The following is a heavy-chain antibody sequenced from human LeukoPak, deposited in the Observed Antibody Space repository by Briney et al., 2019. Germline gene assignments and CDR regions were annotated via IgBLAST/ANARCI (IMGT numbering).Heavy chain of an antibody. CDR2: FDPEDGET. D-gene: IGHD6-13*01. V-gene: IGHV1-24*01. CDR1: GYTLTELS. J-gene: IGHJ4*02. CDR3: ATAGYSSSWVDY. Sequence: GASVKVSCTVSGYTLTELSMHWVRQAPGKGLEWMGGFDPEDGETIYAQKSQGRVTMTEDTSTDTAYMELSSLRSEDTAVYYCATAGYSSSWVDYWGQGTLVTVSS.